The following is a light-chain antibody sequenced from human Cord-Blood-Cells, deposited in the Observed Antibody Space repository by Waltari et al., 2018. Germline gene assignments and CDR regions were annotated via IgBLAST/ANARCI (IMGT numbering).Light chain of an antibody. CDR3: CSESGSSTSV. J-gene: IGLJ2*01. CDR1: IGDVGSYNF. V-gene: IGLV2-23*01. Sequence: QSALTPPAAAAGSPGPSSTISCTGTIGDVGSYNFAPWYQQHPVKAPKLLIYAGDRRRSGVSNRLSGSKSGKTASLIITGLQAADEADYYCCSESGSSTSVFGGGTKLTVL. CDR2: AGD.